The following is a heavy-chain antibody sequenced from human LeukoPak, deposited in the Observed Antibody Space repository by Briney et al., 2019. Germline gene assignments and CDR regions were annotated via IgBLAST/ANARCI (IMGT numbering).Heavy chain of an antibody. Sequence: GRSLRLSCAASGFTFSSYGMHWVRQAPGKGLDWVAFIRYDGSNKNYADSVKGRFTISRDNSKNTLYLQMNSLRAEDTAVYYCARSCSGGSCFPDSWGQGTLVTVSS. V-gene: IGHV3-30*02. CDR2: IRYDGSNK. J-gene: IGHJ4*02. CDR3: ARSCSGGSCFPDS. CDR1: GFTFSSYG. D-gene: IGHD2-15*01.